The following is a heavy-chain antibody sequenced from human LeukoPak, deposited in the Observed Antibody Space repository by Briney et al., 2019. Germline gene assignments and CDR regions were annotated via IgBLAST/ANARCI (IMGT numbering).Heavy chain of an antibody. Sequence: GGSLRLSCAASGFTVSSNFMSWVRQAPGKGLEWVSVIYSGGSTYYADSVKGRFTISRDNSKNTLYLQMNSLRAEDTAVYYCARDLYSLAVAGPWGSFDYWGQGTLVTVSS. V-gene: IGHV3-66*01. CDR3: ARDLYSLAVAGPWGSFDY. CDR2: IYSGGST. D-gene: IGHD6-19*01. CDR1: GFTVSSNF. J-gene: IGHJ4*02.